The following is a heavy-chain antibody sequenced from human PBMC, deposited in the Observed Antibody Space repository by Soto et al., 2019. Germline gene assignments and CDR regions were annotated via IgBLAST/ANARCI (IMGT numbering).Heavy chain of an antibody. Sequence: EVQLVESGGGLVQPGGSLRLSCAASGFTFSSYEMNWVRQAPGKGLEWVSYISSSGSTIYYADSVKGRFTISRDNAKNSLYLQMNCLGAEDTAVYYCARGRMKRIAAHHDPHCAYWGQGSLVAVSS. CDR3: ARGRMKRIAAHHDPHCAY. CDR2: ISSSGSTI. CDR1: GFTFSSYE. D-gene: IGHD6-6*01. J-gene: IGHJ4*02. V-gene: IGHV3-48*03.